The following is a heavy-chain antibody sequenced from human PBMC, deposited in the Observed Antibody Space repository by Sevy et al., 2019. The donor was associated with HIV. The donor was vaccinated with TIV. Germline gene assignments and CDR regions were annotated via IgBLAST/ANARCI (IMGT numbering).Heavy chain of an antibody. D-gene: IGHD3-10*01. CDR2: IRSKTHGGTT. J-gene: IGHJ6*02. CDR1: GFTFGDYA. Sequence: GGSLRLSCTSSGFTFGDYALSWCRQAPGKGLEWVGFIRSKTHGGTTEYAASVKGRFIISRDGSKSIAYLQMNSLKTEDTAVYYCSRIRGTISPYYYFGMDVWGQGTTVTVSS. CDR3: SRIRGTISPYYYFGMDV. V-gene: IGHV3-49*01.